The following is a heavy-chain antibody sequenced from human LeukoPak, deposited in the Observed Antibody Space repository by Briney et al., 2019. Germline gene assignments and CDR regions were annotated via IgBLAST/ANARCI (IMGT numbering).Heavy chain of an antibody. D-gene: IGHD2-8*01. V-gene: IGHV3-23*01. Sequence: GGSLRLSCAASEFTFSSYAMSWVRQAPGKGLEWVSGISDSGGSTYYADSVKGRFTISRDNSKNSVYLQMNSLRAEGTAVYYCARALTNGGTFDYWGQGTLVTVSS. CDR1: EFTFSSYA. CDR3: ARALTNGGTFDY. CDR2: ISDSGGST. J-gene: IGHJ4*02.